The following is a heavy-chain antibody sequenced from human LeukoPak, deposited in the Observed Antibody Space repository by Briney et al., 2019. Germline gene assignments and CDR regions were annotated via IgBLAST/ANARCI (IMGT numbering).Heavy chain of an antibody. D-gene: IGHD6-19*01. CDR1: GNSFTIYW. CDR2: IYPGDSDT. Sequence: GESLKTPCKASGNSFTIYWIGWVRQMPGKGLEWIGIIYPGDSDTRYSPSFQGQVTMSADKSISTAYLQWSSLKASDTAIYYCARRRIVGSGWYDGAFDIWGQGTMVTVSS. CDR3: ARRRIVGSGWYDGAFDI. V-gene: IGHV5-51*01. J-gene: IGHJ3*02.